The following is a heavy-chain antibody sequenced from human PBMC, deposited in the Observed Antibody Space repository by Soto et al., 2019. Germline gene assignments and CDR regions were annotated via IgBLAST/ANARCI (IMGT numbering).Heavy chain of an antibody. CDR2: TYYRSKWYN. CDR1: GDSVSSNSAA. CDR3: ARVGLALLWFGAPGHMDV. J-gene: IGHJ6*02. D-gene: IGHD3-10*01. V-gene: IGHV6-1*01. Sequence: PSQTLSLTCAISGDSVSSNSAAWNWIRQSPSRGLEWLGRTYYRSKWYNDYAVSVKSRITINPDTSKNQFSLQLNSVTPEDTAVYYCARVGLALLWFGAPGHMDVWGQGTTVTVSS.